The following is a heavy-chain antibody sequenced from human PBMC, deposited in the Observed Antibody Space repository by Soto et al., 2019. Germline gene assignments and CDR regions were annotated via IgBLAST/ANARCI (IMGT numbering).Heavy chain of an antibody. Sequence: DVQLLESGGHLVQPGGVLRLSCGASGFNFSSYGMRWVRQAPGEGLEWVSSVSAGGDMTYYSDSVKGRFTISRDNSNNALFLQMNSLRIEDTALYYCARGDRGGSGSPASYYYSGLDVWGQGTTVTVS. CDR3: ARGDRGGSGSPASYYYSGLDV. CDR1: GFNFSSYG. J-gene: IGHJ6*02. D-gene: IGHD3-10*01. CDR2: VSAGGDMT. V-gene: IGHV3-23*01.